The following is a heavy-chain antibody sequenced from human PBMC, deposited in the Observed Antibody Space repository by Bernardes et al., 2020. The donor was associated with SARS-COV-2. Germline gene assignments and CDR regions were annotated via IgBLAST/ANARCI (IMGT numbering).Heavy chain of an antibody. V-gene: IGHV4-34*01. CDR1: GGSFSGYY. CDR2: INHSGST. J-gene: IGHJ6*02. Sequence: SNTLSLICAVYGGSFSGYYWSWIRQPPGKGLEWIGEINHSGSTNYNPSLKSRVTISVDTSKNQFSLKLSSVTAADTAVYYCARGRIAVAAGTWGTIMDVWGQGTTVTVSS. CDR3: ARGRIAVAAGTWGTIMDV. D-gene: IGHD6-19*01.